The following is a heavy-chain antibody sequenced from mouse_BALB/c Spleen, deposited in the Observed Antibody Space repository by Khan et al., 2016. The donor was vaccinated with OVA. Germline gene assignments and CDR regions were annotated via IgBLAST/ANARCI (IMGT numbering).Heavy chain of an antibody. J-gene: IGHJ3*01. CDR3: ARDGYSPWFAY. Sequence: VQLQQSGAELVRPGALVKLSCKASGFNIKNYYMHWVKQGPEQGLEWIGWIDPENGKTIYDPKFQGKASIMADTSSNTAYLQLSSLTSEDTAVYYCARDGYSPWFAYWGQGTLVTVSA. D-gene: IGHD2-3*01. V-gene: IGHV14-1*02. CDR2: IDPENGKT. CDR1: GFNIKNYY.